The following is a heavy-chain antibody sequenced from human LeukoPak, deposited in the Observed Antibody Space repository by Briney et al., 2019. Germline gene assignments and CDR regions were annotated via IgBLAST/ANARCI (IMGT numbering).Heavy chain of an antibody. CDR2: IIPIFGTA. CDR3: ARDHIELLGIAAAGNPSRLVDAFDI. V-gene: IGHV1-69*01. Sequence: SVKVSCKASGGTFSSYAISWVRQGPGQGLEWMGGIIPIFGTANYAQKFLSRVTISADESTSRAYMELSSLRSEDTAVYYCARDHIELLGIAAAGNPSRLVDAFDIWGQGTMVTVSS. CDR1: GGTFSSYA. D-gene: IGHD6-13*01. J-gene: IGHJ3*02.